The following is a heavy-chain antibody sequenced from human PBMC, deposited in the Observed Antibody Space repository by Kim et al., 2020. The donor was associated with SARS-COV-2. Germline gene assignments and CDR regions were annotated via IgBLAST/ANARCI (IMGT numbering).Heavy chain of an antibody. Sequence: SETLSLTCVVNGGSFSGHFWTWIRQFPGRGLEWLGEVNHSGTTNYNPSLRNRVSMSIDTSTNQFSLKLTSLTAADTSVYYCARARIALGSYFDFWGPGIPVTVSS. J-gene: IGHJ4*02. V-gene: IGHV4-34*01. CDR1: GGSFSGHF. CDR3: ARARIALGSYFDF. D-gene: IGHD7-27*01. CDR2: VNHSGTT.